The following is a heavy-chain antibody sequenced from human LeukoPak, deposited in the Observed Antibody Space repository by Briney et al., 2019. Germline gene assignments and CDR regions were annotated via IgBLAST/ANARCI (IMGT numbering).Heavy chain of an antibody. CDR3: ARDKVAAAGPWVGYYYYGMDV. CDR2: INHSGST. D-gene: IGHD6-13*01. J-gene: IGHJ6*02. Sequence: SETLSLTCAVYGGSFSGYYWSWIRQPPGKGLEWIGEINHSGSTNYNPSLKSRVTISVDTSKNQFSLKLSSVTAADTAVYYCARDKVAAAGPWVGYYYYGMDVWGQGTTVTVSS. CDR1: GGSFSGYY. V-gene: IGHV4-34*01.